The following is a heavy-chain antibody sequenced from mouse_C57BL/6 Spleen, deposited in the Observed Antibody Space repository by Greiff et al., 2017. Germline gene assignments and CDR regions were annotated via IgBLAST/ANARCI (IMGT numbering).Heavy chain of an antibody. CDR2: ISDGGSYT. Sequence: EVMLVESGGGLVKPGGSLKLSCAASGFTFSSYAMSWVRQTPEKRLEWVATISDGGSYTYYTDNVKGRFTISRDKAKNNLYLQMSHLKSEDTAIYYCARSEDYYGYYFDYWGQGTTLTVSS. CDR1: GFTFSSYA. V-gene: IGHV5-4*03. CDR3: ARSEDYYGYYFDY. D-gene: IGHD1-1*01. J-gene: IGHJ2*01.